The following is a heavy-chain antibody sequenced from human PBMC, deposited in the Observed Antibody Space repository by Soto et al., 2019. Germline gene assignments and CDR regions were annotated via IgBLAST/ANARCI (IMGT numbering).Heavy chain of an antibody. Sequence: QLQLQESGPGLVKPSETLSLICTVSGCSIISSDYYWGWLRQPPGKGLELIGSIHYSGSNYYNQSRKSRVTISLNTSKSQFTLKLSSGTGADTAVYYCARHGYYYDRKTYQDYWGQGTLVTVSS. D-gene: IGHD3-22*01. CDR2: IHYSGSN. CDR3: ARHGYYYDRKTYQDY. J-gene: IGHJ4*02. V-gene: IGHV4-39*01. CDR1: GCSIISSDYY.